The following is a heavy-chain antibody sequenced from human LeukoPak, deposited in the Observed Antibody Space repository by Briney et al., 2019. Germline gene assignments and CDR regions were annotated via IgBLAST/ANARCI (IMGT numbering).Heavy chain of an antibody. J-gene: IGHJ5*02. V-gene: IGHV1-2*02. CDR2: INPNSGDT. D-gene: IGHD1-26*01. Sequence: GASVKVSCKASGYTLNVYYMHWVRQAPGQGLEWMGWINPNSGDTNYAQKFQGRVTMTRDTSIRTVYMELNRLRSDDTAVYYCARGIRRSSGNYYGDNWFDPWGQGTLVTVSS. CDR1: GYTLNVYY. CDR3: ARGIRRSSGNYYGDNWFDP.